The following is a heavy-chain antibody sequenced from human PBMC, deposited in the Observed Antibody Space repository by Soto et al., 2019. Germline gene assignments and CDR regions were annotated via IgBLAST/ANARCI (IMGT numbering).Heavy chain of an antibody. CDR3: AGGYCSSTSCYIGDNWFDP. J-gene: IGHJ5*02. CDR2: IYYSGRT. V-gene: IGHV4-59*01. D-gene: IGHD2-2*02. CDR1: GGSISSYY. Sequence: SETLSLTCTVSGGSISSYYWSWIRQPPGKGLEWIGYIYYSGRTNYNPSLKSRVTISVDTSKNQFSLKLSSVTATDTAVYYCAGGYCSSTSCYIGDNWFDPWGRGTLVTVSS.